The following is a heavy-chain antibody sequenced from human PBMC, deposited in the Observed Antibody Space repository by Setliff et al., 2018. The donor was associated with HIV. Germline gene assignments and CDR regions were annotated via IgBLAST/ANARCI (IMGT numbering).Heavy chain of an antibody. D-gene: IGHD3-10*01. Sequence: PGGSLRLSCAASGFTFSNYSMNWVRQTPGKGLEWVSSISASATYIYYADSVKGRFTISRDNSKNTLYLQMNSLRAEDTAVYYCAKMGYYYGSGSYYNINDYWGQGTLVTVSS. V-gene: IGHV3-21*01. CDR1: GFTFSNYS. J-gene: IGHJ4*02. CDR3: AKMGYYYGSGSYYNINDY. CDR2: ISASATYI.